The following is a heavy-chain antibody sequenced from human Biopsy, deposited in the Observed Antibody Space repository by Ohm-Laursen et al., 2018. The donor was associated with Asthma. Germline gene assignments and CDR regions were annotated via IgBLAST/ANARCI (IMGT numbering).Heavy chain of an antibody. CDR3: ARAVDYSHYYGIDV. J-gene: IGHJ6*02. D-gene: IGHD3-10*01. V-gene: IGHV1-18*01. Sequence: SVTVSCKTSGYTFNSAGITWVRQAAGQGLEWMGWISVYNGNTKVAQKLQDRVTMITDTSTSTAYMELRSLRSDDTAVYFCARAVDYSHYYGIDVWGQGTTVTVS. CDR2: ISVYNGNT. CDR1: GYTFNSAG.